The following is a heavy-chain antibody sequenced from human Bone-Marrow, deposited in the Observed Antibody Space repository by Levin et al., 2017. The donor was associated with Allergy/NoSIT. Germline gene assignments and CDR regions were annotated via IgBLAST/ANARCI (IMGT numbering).Heavy chain of an antibody. CDR2: ISSSATTI. Sequence: GGSLRLSCAAYGFTFSDYYMSWIRQAPGKGLEWLSDISSSATTIYYADSVKGRFTISRDNAKNSLYLQMNSLRAEDTAVYYCARISGDWFDPWGQGTLVNVSS. CDR3: ARISGDWFDP. J-gene: IGHJ5*02. CDR1: GFTFSDYY. V-gene: IGHV3-11*01. D-gene: IGHD3-3*02.